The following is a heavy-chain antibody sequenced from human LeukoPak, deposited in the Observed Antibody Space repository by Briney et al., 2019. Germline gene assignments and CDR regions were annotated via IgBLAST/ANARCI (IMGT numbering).Heavy chain of an antibody. CDR3: ARDGTTGGYDSPLFDY. Sequence: GASVKVSCKASGYTFTGYYMHWVRQAPGKGLEYVSAISSNGGSTYYANSVKGRFTISRDNSKNTLYLQMGSLRAEDMAVYYCARDGTTGGYDSPLFDYWGQGTLVTVSS. CDR1: GYTFTGYY. J-gene: IGHJ4*02. D-gene: IGHD5-12*01. V-gene: IGHV3-64*01. CDR2: ISSNGGST.